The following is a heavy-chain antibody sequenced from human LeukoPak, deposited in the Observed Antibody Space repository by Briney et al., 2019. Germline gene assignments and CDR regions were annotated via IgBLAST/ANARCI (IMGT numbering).Heavy chain of an antibody. CDR1: GFTFSNHW. Sequence: PGGALRLSCAASGFTFSNHWMHWVRQAPGKGRVWVSRINTEGTTTSYADSVEGRFTISRDNAKNTLYLQMNSLRSEDTAMYYCARSQAHSNFDRWGQGTLVTVSS. J-gene: IGHJ4*02. CDR3: ARSQAHSNFDR. CDR2: INTEGTTT. V-gene: IGHV3-74*01.